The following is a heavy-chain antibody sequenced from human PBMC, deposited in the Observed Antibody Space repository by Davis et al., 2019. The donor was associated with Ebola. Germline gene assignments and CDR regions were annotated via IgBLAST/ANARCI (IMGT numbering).Heavy chain of an antibody. CDR3: AREEQWLVPYYQSMDF. V-gene: IGHV1-3*01. D-gene: IGHD6-19*01. J-gene: IGHJ6*02. CDR2: INAGNGNT. CDR1: GYTFTSYA. Sequence: ASVKVSCQASGYTFTSYAMHWVRHAPGHSLEWMGWINAGNGNTKYSQKFQGRVTITRDTSASTAYMELRSLRSEDTAVYYCAREEQWLVPYYQSMDFWGQGTTVTVSS.